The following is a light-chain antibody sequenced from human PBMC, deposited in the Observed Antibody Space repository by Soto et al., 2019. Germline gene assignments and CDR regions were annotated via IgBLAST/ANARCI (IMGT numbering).Light chain of an antibody. J-gene: IGKJ5*01. CDR2: GAC. V-gene: IGKV3-15*01. Sequence: MSKSAAPLSVSPGERATLSCRTSHSANQQVAWYQPEPGRAPRLLLDGACTKAAGMPVRFSGSGFGTELTLTISSLQAAEFAFNFCQPYGRSLSITFGQGTQPEI. CDR3: QPYGRSLSIT. CDR1: HSANQQ.